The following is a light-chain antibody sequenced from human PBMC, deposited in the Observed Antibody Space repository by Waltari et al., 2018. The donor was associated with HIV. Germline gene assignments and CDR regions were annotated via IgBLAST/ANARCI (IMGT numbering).Light chain of an antibody. CDR1: RTIQDSHDNRNY. Sequence: DIVMTKSQDSLPVSLGAKATIHGTSSRTIQDSHDNRNYLAWYQQKPRQPPKLLISWASTRESGVPARFSGSGSGTDFTLTITRLQAEDVAVYHCQQYFRIPPTFGGGTKVEIK. CDR2: WAS. J-gene: IGKJ4*01. CDR3: QQYFRIPPT. V-gene: IGKV4-1*01.